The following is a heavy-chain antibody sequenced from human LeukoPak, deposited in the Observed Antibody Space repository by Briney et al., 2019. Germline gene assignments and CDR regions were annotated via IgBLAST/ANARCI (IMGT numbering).Heavy chain of an antibody. CDR3: ASGFSSSPYFDY. CDR1: GFXFSTYY. CDR2: ITGSSSYI. D-gene: IGHD6-6*01. Sequence: GGSLRLSCAASGFXFSTYYINWVRQAPGKGLEWVSFITGSSSYIYYTDSVKGRFTISGDNAKNSLFLQMNSLRDEDTAVYYCASGFSSSPYFDYWGQGTLVTVSS. J-gene: IGHJ4*02. V-gene: IGHV3-21*01.